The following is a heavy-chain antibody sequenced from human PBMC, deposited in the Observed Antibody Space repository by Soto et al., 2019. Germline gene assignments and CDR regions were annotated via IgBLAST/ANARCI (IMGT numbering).Heavy chain of an antibody. J-gene: IGHJ3*01. CDR2: IKSKGSGATI. V-gene: IGHV3-15*07. CDR3: TYDWIFYHDNAV. Sequence: EEQLVESGGGLVEPGGSLRLSCAGSGFKFSDAWMNWIRQAPGKGLEWVGRIKSKGSGATIDYAGPVKGRFIISRDDSKSTVFLQMNSLKTEDTAVYFCTYDWIFYHDNAVWGQGTMVTVSS. CDR1: GFKFSDAW. D-gene: IGHD3-9*01.